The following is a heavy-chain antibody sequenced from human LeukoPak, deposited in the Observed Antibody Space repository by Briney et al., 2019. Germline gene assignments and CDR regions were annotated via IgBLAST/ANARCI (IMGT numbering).Heavy chain of an antibody. CDR1: GGSISSYY. CDR3: ARDSGLPPNFDY. V-gene: IGHV4-4*07. Sequence: SETLSLTCTVSGGSISSYYWSWIRQPAGKGLEWIGRMYTSGSTNYNPSLKSRDTMSVDTSKNQFSLKLSSVTAADTAVYYCARDSGLPPNFDYWGQGTLVTVSS. CDR2: MYTSGST. J-gene: IGHJ4*02.